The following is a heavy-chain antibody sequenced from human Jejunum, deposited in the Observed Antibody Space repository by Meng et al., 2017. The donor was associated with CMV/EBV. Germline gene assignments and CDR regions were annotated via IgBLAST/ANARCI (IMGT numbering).Heavy chain of an antibody. CDR1: FPFIHST. CDR3: ARYGITGTRWGGWFDP. V-gene: IGHV3-21*01. D-gene: IGHD1/OR15-1a*01. J-gene: IGHJ5*02. Sequence: FPFIHSTMNWVRQAPGKGLEWVSSISSSGIYIHYADSVKGRFTISRDNARNSLFLQMNSLRAEDTAVYYCARYGITGTRWGGWFDPWGQGTLVTVSS. CDR2: ISSSGIYI.